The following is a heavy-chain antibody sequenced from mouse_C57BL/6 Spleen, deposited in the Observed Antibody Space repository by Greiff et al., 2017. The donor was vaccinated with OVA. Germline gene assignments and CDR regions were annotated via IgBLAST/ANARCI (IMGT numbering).Heavy chain of an antibody. Sequence: QVQLQQPGAELVMPGASVKLSCTASGYTFTSYWMHWVKQRPGQGLEWIGEIDPSDSYTNYNQTFKGKYTLTVDKSSSTAYLQLSSLTSEDSAVYYCARGYIFDYWGQGTTLTVSS. J-gene: IGHJ2*01. CDR2: IDPSDSYT. CDR3: ARGYIFDY. D-gene: IGHD1-2*01. V-gene: IGHV1-69*01. CDR1: GYTFTSYW.